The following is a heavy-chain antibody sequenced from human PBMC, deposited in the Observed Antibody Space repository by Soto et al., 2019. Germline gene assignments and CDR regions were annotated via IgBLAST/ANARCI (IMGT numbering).Heavy chain of an antibody. J-gene: IGHJ4*02. D-gene: IGHD2-15*01. CDR2: IYSSGST. Sequence: QVRLQESGPGLVKASQTLSLTCTVSGGSISSTTDYWGWVRQPPGKGLEWIGYIYSSGSTYSNPYTKNPVAMSVDTSQNHFSLSLSSVTAADTDVYFCVRGSDCATPSACYRYFDSWGQGTLVTVSS. CDR1: GGSISSTTDY. V-gene: IGHV4-30-4*01. CDR3: VRGSDCATPSACYRYFDS.